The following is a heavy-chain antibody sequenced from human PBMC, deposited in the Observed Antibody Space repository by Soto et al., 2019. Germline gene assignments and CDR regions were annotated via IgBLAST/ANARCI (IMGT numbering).Heavy chain of an antibody. J-gene: IGHJ6*02. V-gene: IGHV4-39*07. CDR3: ARLRITMVRGVPYYYYYYGMDV. CDR2: IYYSGST. Sequence: SETLSLTCTVSGGSISSSSYYWGWIRQPPGKGLEWIGSIYYSGSTYYNPSLKSRVTISVDTSKNQFSLKLSSVTAADTAVYYCARLRITMVRGVPYYYYYYGMDVWGQGTTVTSP. CDR1: GGSISSSSYY. D-gene: IGHD3-10*01.